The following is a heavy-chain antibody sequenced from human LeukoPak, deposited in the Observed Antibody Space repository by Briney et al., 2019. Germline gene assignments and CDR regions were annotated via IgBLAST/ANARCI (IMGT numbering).Heavy chain of an antibody. J-gene: IGHJ4*02. CDR2: IRQDDSEK. V-gene: IGHV3-7*01. D-gene: IGHD1-1*01. CDR3: GAEGKGGTWVPRFNY. CDR1: GFTFSDYW. Sequence: GGSLRLSCSASGFTFSDYWMMWVRQAPGKGLEWVGNIRQDDSEKNYVDSMKGRFTISRDNAKFSLYLQMNSLRAEDTAIYYCGAEGKGGTWVPRFNYWGQGTLVTVSS.